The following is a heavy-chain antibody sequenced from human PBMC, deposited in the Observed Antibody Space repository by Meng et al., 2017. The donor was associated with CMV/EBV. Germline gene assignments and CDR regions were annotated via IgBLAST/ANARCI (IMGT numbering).Heavy chain of an antibody. Sequence: SCKASGYTFTSYGISWLRQAPGQGLEWTEWISAYNENTNYAQKLQGRVTMTTDTSTTTAYMELRSLRSDDTAVYYCARAHLGDWFDPWGQGTLVTVSS. CDR3: ARAHLGDWFDP. V-gene: IGHV1-18*01. D-gene: IGHD2-15*01. J-gene: IGHJ5*02. CDR2: ISAYNENT. CDR1: GYTFTSYG.